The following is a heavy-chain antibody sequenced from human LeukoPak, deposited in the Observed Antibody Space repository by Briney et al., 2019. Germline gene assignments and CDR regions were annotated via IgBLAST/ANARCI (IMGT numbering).Heavy chain of an antibody. D-gene: IGHD2-2*01. J-gene: IGHJ4*02. Sequence: SETLSLTCAVYGGSFSGYYWSWIRQPPGKGLEWIGEINHSGSTNYNPTHKSRVTISVDTSKNQFSLKLSSVTAADTAVYYCARGRKYPPIVVVPAAIFYFDYWGQGTLVTVSS. V-gene: IGHV4-34*01. CDR1: GGSFSGYY. CDR2: INHSGST. CDR3: ARGRKYPPIVVVPAAIFYFDY.